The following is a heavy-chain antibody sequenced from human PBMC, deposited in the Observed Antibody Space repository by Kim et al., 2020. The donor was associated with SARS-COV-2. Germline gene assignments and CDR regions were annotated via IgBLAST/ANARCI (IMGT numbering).Heavy chain of an antibody. V-gene: IGHV3-72*01. CDR3: SRDGSGDY. CDR2: TRNKAKSYTT. J-gene: IGHJ4*02. CDR1: GFTLSDYY. Sequence: GGSLRLSCAASGFTLSDYYMDWVRQAPGKGLEWVGRTRNKAKSYTTNYAASVKGRFTISRDDSKNSVYLQMNNLKTEDTAVYYCSRDGSGDYWGQGTLVTVFS.